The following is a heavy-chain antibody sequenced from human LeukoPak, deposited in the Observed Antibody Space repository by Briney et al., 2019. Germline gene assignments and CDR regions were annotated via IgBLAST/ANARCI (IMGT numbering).Heavy chain of an antibody. V-gene: IGHV4-30-2*02. Sequence: PSETLSLTCAVSGGSISSGGYSWSWIRQPPGKGLEWIGYIYHSGSTYYNPSLKSRVTISVDTSKNQFSLKLSSVTAADTAVYYCARYSGYYGSGSYYPYYYYGMDVWGQGTTVTVSS. D-gene: IGHD3-10*01. J-gene: IGHJ6*02. CDR3: ARYSGYYGSGSYYPYYYYGMDV. CDR2: IYHSGST. CDR1: GGSISSGGYS.